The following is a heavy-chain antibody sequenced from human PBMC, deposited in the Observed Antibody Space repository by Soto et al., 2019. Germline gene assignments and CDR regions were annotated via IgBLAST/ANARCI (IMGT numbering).Heavy chain of an antibody. CDR2: IGTAGDT. CDR3: ARAIGPTLFDY. CDR1: GFTFSSYD. J-gene: IGHJ4*02. Sequence: GGSLRLSCSASGFTFSSYDMHWVRQGPGKGLEWVSAIGTAGDTNYAGSVKGRFTISRENAKNSLYLQMNSLRAGDTAIYFCARAIGPTLFDYWGQGTLVTVSS. D-gene: IGHD3-22*01. V-gene: IGHV3-13*04.